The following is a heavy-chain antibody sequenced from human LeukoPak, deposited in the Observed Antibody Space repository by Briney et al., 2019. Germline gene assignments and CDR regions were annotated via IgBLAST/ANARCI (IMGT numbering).Heavy chain of an antibody. V-gene: IGHV3-48*02. J-gene: IGHJ4*02. CDR3: ARGNSGSRFDS. D-gene: IGHD4-23*01. Sequence: GGSLRLSCAASGFAFSSYSMNWVRQAPGKGLDWVSYIASSSTIYYADSVRGRFTISRDNAKNSLYLQMNSLRDGDTAVYYCARGNSGSRFDSWGQGTLVTVSS. CDR2: IASSSTI. CDR1: GFAFSSYS.